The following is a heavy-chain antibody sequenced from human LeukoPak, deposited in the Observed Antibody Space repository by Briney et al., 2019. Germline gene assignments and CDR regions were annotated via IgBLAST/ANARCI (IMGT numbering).Heavy chain of an antibody. CDR1: GFTFSSYN. D-gene: IGHD6-19*01. V-gene: IGHV3-30*03. J-gene: IGHJ4*02. Sequence: GGSLRLSCAASGFTFSSYNMHWVRQAPGKGLEWVAVISKDGSNKYYADSVKGRFTISRDNSKNTVYVEMNSLRGEDTAVYDCARRPPAVAGLDYWGQGTLVTVSS. CDR3: ARRPPAVAGLDY. CDR2: ISKDGSNK.